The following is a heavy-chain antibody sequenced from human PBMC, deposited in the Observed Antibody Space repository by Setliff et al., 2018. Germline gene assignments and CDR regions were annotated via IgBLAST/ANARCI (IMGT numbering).Heavy chain of an antibody. D-gene: IGHD1-26*01. Sequence: ASVKVSCKVSGYTLTELSMHWVRQAPGKGLEWMGGFDPEDGETIYAQKFQGGVTMTEDTSTDAAYMELSSLRSEDTAVYYCATQPLQWELLGFDYWGQGTLVT. CDR2: FDPEDGET. CDR1: GYTLTELS. J-gene: IGHJ4*02. CDR3: ATQPLQWELLGFDY. V-gene: IGHV1-24*01.